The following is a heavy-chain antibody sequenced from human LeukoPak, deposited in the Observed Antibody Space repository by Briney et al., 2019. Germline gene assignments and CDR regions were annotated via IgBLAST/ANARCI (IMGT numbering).Heavy chain of an antibody. CDR1: GFTFSRDS. J-gene: IGHJ5*02. Sequence: PGGSLRLSCAASGFTFSRDSMNWVRQAPGKGLEWVSYINGGGSPIYYADSVRGRFTISRDNAKNSLYLQMNSLKTEDTAVYYCTTRVWFDPWGQGTLVTVSS. CDR3: TTRVWFDP. V-gene: IGHV3-48*01. CDR2: INGGGSPI. D-gene: IGHD1-14*01.